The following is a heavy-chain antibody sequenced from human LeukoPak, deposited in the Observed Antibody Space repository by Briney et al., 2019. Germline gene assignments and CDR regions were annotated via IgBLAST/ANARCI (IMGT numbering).Heavy chain of an antibody. J-gene: IGHJ4*02. CDR3: AKWARFLEWFFDY. CDR2: IRYDGSNK. V-gene: IGHV3-30*02. Sequence: GGSLRLSCAASRFTFSSYGMHWVRQAPGKGLEWVAFIRYDGSNKYYADSVKGRFTISRDNSKNTLYLQMNSLRAEDTAVYYCAKWARFLEWFFDYWGQGTLVTVSS. D-gene: IGHD3-3*01. CDR1: RFTFSSYG.